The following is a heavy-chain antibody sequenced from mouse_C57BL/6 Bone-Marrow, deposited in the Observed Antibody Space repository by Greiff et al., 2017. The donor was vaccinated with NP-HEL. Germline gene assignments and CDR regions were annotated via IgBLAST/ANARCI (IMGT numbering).Heavy chain of an antibody. D-gene: IGHD1-1*01. CDR3: ARSGIYYYGSSHYYAMDY. CDR1: GYTFTSYW. V-gene: IGHV1-55*01. J-gene: IGHJ4*01. CDR2: IYPGSGST. Sequence: QVQLQQPGAELVKPGASVKMSCKASGYTFTSYWITWVKQRPGQGLEWIGDIYPGSGSTNYNEKFKSKATLTVDTSSSTAYMQLSSLTSEDSAVYYVARSGIYYYGSSHYYAMDYWGQGTSVTVSS.